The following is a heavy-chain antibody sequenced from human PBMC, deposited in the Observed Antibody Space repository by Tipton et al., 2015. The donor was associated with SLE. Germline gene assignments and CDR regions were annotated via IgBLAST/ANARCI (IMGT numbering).Heavy chain of an antibody. Sequence: TLSLTCTVSGGSISSHYWSWIRQPPGKGLEWIGSIYYSGSTNYNPSLKSRVTISVDTSKNQFSLKLSSVTAADTAVYYCARDKGGYFDYWGQGTLVTVSS. J-gene: IGHJ4*02. CDR1: GGSISSHY. V-gene: IGHV4-59*11. CDR3: ARDKGGYFDY. D-gene: IGHD1-26*01. CDR2: IYYSGST.